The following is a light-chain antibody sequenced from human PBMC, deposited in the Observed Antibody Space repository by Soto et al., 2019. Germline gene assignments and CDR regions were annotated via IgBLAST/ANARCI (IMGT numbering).Light chain of an antibody. Sequence: QSALTQPASVSGSPGQSITISCTGTRSDVGWYYYVSWYQQHPGQAPKLMIYEVSNRPSGVSNRFSGSKSGNTASLTISGLQAEDEADYYCSSYTRSSVVVFGGGTKVTVL. CDR3: SSYTRSSVVV. V-gene: IGLV2-14*01. CDR1: RSDVGWYYY. J-gene: IGLJ2*01. CDR2: EVS.